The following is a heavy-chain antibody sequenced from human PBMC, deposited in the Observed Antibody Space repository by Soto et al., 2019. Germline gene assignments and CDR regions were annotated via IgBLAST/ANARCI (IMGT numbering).Heavy chain of an antibody. CDR2: ISGSGGST. CDR3: AKGSTLPPRYYDFWSGYDPYYMDV. CDR1: GFTFSSYA. J-gene: IGHJ6*03. Sequence: GGSLSLSCAASGFTFSSYAMSWVRQAPGKGLEWVSAISGSGGSTYYADSVKGRFTMSRDNSKNTLYLQMNSLRAEDTDVYYCAKGSTLPPRYYDFWSGYDPYYMDVWGKGTTVTVSS. D-gene: IGHD3-3*01. V-gene: IGHV3-23*01.